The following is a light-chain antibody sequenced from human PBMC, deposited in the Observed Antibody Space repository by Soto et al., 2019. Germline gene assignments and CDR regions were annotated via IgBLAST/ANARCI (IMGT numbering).Light chain of an antibody. V-gene: IGLV2-14*01. J-gene: IGLJ2*01. Sequence: QSALTQPASVSGSPGQSITISCTGTSSDVGAYNFVSWYQHHPGKAPKLIIHDVSSRPSGVSNRFSASKSGNTASLTISGLQAEDEADYYCSSYATSRTHVAFGGGTQLTVL. CDR2: DVS. CDR1: SSDVGAYNF. CDR3: SSYATSRTHVA.